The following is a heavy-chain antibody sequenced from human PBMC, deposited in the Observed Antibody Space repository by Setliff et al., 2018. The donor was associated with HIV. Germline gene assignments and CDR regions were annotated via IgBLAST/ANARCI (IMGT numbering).Heavy chain of an antibody. CDR1: GDSISNYY. Sequence: PSETLSLTCTVSGDSISNYYWGWIRQPPGRGLEWIASISFSGNTYYNPSLKNRVTIFVDTSKNQFSLKTSSVTATDTAVYYCLGYHSGTWALDYWSQGTLVTVSS. V-gene: IGHV4-39*01. CDR3: LGYHSGTWALDY. D-gene: IGHD3-10*01. CDR2: ISFSGNT. J-gene: IGHJ4*02.